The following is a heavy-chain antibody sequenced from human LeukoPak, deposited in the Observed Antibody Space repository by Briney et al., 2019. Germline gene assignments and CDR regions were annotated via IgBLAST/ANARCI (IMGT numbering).Heavy chain of an antibody. CDR1: GGSVSSGRDY. J-gene: IGHJ6*02. CDR3: ARVGTSYTYGMDV. V-gene: IGHV4-61*01. D-gene: IGHD2-2*01. CDR2: IYYSGST. Sequence: SETLSLTCTVSGGSVSSGRDYWSWIRQPPGKGLEWIGYIYYSGSTNYNPSLKSRVTISVDTSKNQFSLKLSSVTAADTAVYYCARVGTSYTYGMDVWGQGTTVTVSS.